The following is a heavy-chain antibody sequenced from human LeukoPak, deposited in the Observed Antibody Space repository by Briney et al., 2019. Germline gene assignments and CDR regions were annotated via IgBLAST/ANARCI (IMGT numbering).Heavy chain of an antibody. CDR2: IIPIFGTA. CDR1: GGTFSSYA. CDR3: ARDNYYGSGSCDY. Sequence: GASVKVSCKASGGTFSSYAISWVRQAPGQGLEWMGGIIPIFGTANYAQKLQGRVTMTTDTSTSTAYMELRSLRSDDTAVYYCARDNYYGSGSCDYWGQGTLVTVSS. D-gene: IGHD3-10*01. J-gene: IGHJ4*02. V-gene: IGHV1-69*05.